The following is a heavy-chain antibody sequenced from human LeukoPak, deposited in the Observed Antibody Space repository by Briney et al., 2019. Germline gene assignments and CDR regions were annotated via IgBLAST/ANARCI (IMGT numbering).Heavy chain of an antibody. J-gene: IGHJ4*02. Sequence: GGSLRLSCAASGFTFSSYSINWVSQAPGKGLEWLSYISSSSSTTYYADSVKGRFTISRDNAKNSLYLEMNSLRAEDTAVYYCTRDLRGYSYGYFDYWGQGTLVTVSS. CDR3: TRDLRGYSYGYFDY. CDR1: GFTFSSYS. D-gene: IGHD5-18*01. V-gene: IGHV3-48*01. CDR2: ISSSSSTT.